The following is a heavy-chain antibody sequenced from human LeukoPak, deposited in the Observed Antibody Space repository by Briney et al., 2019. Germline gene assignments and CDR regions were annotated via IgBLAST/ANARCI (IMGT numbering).Heavy chain of an antibody. D-gene: IGHD6-13*01. CDR1: GFTFSSYA. V-gene: IGHV3-23*01. CDR2: ISGSGGST. J-gene: IGHJ5*02. CDR3: AISSSLPFTEFDP. Sequence: GGSLRLSCAASGFTFSSYAMSWVRQAPGKGLEWVSAISGSGGSTYYADSVKGRFTISRDNAKNTLYLQMNSLRAEDTAVYYCAISSSLPFTEFDPWGQGTLVTVSS.